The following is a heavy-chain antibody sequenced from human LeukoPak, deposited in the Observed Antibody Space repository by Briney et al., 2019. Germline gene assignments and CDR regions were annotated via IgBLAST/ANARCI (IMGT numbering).Heavy chain of an antibody. CDR1: GGTFSSYA. CDR3: ARDGVAGSSDAFDI. Sequence: ASVKVSCMASGGTFSSYAISWVRQAPGQGLEWMGWIDPYSGGTHFAQRFQGRVSMTLDTSISTAYMELTRLTSDDTAVYYCARDGVAGSSDAFDIWGQGTMVTVSA. V-gene: IGHV1-2*02. J-gene: IGHJ3*02. CDR2: IDPYSGGT. D-gene: IGHD6-19*01.